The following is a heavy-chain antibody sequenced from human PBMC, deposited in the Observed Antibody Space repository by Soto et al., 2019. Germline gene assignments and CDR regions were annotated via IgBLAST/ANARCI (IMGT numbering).Heavy chain of an antibody. CDR2: IYDSGST. CDR1: GGTISTTNYY. J-gene: IGHJ2*01. D-gene: IGHD4-17*01. V-gene: IGHV4-39*01. Sequence: QLQLQESGPGLVKASETRSLTCTIAGGTISTTNYYWGWIRQPPGKGLEWIGTIYDSGSTYYNPSLKSRVTISVDTSKNQFSLKLSSVTAADTAVYYCARRGDYDWYFDLWGRGTLVTVSS. CDR3: ARRGDYDWYFDL.